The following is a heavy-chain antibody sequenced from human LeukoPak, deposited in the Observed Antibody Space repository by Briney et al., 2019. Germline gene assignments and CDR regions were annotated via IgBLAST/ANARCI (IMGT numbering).Heavy chain of an antibody. Sequence: SETLSLTCTVSGGSISSYYWSWIRQPAGKGLEWIGHNYTSGSTNYNPSLKSRVTMSVDTSKNQFSLKLSSVTAADTAVYYCARDLAVVVVAAPGHNWFDPWGQGTLVTVSS. CDR2: NYTSGST. CDR1: GGSISSYY. V-gene: IGHV4-4*07. J-gene: IGHJ5*02. CDR3: ARDLAVVVVAAPGHNWFDP. D-gene: IGHD2-15*01.